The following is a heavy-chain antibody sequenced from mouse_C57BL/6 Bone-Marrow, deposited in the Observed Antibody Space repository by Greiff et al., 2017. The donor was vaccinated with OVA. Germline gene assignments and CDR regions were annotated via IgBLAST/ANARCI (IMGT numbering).Heavy chain of an antibody. CDR2: IYPSDSET. CDR1: GYTFTSYW. J-gene: IGHJ2*01. Sequence: QVHVKQPGAELVRPGSSVKLSCKASGYTFTSYWMDWVKQRPGQGLEWIGNIYPSDSETHYNQKFKDKATLTVDKSSSTAYMQLSSLTSEDSAVYYCARGVYDGFLYNFDYWGQGTTLTVSS. D-gene: IGHD2-3*01. V-gene: IGHV1-61*01. CDR3: ARGVYDGFLYNFDY.